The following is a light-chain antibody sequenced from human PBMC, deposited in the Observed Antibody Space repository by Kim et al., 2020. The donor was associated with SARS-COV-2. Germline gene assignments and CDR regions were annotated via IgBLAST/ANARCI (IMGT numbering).Light chain of an antibody. Sequence: PGGTVTLTCGSSTGAVTSGLYPFWFQQKPGQVPRTLIYDTTNKHSWTPARFSGSLLGGKAALSLSGAQPEDEAEYYCCLTYNGVVVFVGGTNLTVL. V-gene: IGLV7-46*01. J-gene: IGLJ2*01. CDR2: DTT. CDR3: CLTYNGVVV. CDR1: TGAVTSGLY.